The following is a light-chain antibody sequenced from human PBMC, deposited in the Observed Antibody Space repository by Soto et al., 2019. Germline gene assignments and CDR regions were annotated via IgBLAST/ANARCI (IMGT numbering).Light chain of an antibody. CDR3: QQLFDSPIT. Sequence: DIQLTQSPSFLSPSLGESVTIPCRASQVISTSLAWYQVKPGKAPKLLIYAASTLESGVPSRFSATVSGTEFSLTITSLQPEDFATYYCQQLFDSPITFGQGTRLAIK. V-gene: IGKV1-9*01. CDR2: AAS. J-gene: IGKJ5*01. CDR1: QVISTS.